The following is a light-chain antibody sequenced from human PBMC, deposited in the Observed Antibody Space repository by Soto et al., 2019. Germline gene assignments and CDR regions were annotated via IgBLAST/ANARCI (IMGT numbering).Light chain of an antibody. CDR3: SSYAGCYTWV. CDR1: SSDVGGYNY. V-gene: IGLV2-11*01. CDR2: DVS. J-gene: IGLJ3*02. Sequence: QSALTQPRSVSGSPGQSVTISCTGTSSDVGGYNYVSWYQQHPGKAPKLMIYDVSKRPSGVPDRFSGSKSGNTASLTISGLQADDEADYYCSSYAGCYTWVFGGGTKLTVL.